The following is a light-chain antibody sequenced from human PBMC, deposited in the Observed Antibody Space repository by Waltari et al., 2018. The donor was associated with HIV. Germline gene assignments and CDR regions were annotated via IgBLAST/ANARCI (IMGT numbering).Light chain of an antibody. CDR2: EAA. J-gene: IGKJ2*01. CDR1: QRISAT. Sequence: EIVMTQSPPTLSVSPWQRVTLSCRASQRISATVAWYQQRPGQAHRLLIYEAATRPTGIPARFSGSGSGTEFTLTISSLQSEDFATYFCQQYDDGPRGITFGQGTMLEIK. V-gene: IGKV3-15*01. CDR3: QQYDDGPRGIT.